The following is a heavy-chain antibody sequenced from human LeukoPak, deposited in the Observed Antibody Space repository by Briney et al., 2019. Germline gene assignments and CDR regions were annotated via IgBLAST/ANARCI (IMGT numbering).Heavy chain of an antibody. Sequence: SETLSLTCTVSAGSISSSSYYWGWIRQPPGKGLEWIGSIYYSGSTYYNPSLKSRVTISVDTSKNQFSLKLSSVTAADTAVSYCAKHHVLRYFDWLTRRVSHFDYWGQGTLVTVSS. D-gene: IGHD3-9*01. V-gene: IGHV4-39*01. CDR1: AGSISSSSYY. CDR3: AKHHVLRYFDWLTRRVSHFDY. CDR2: IYYSGST. J-gene: IGHJ4*02.